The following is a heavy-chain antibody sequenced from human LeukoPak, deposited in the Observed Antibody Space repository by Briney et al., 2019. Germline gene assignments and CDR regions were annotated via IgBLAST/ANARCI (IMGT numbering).Heavy chain of an antibody. CDR3: ARDVFDDSTTHHRFDP. J-gene: IGHJ5*02. Sequence: ASVKVSCKASGYTFTSYGISWVRQAPGQGLEWLGWINPNTGGTNYAQNFQGRVTMTRDTSITTAYMELSRLRSDDTAVYYCARDVFDDSTTHHRFDPWGPGTLVTVSS. CDR2: INPNTGGT. D-gene: IGHD3-10*02. CDR1: GYTFTSYG. V-gene: IGHV1-2*02.